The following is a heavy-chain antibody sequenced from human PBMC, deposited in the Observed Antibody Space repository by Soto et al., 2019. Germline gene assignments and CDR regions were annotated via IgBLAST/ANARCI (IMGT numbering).Heavy chain of an antibody. J-gene: IGHJ4*02. CDR2: ISAYNGNT. CDR1: GYTFTIYG. CDR3: ARSWVSSSLTDFDY. Sequence: GASVKVSCKASGYTFTIYGIIWVRQAPGQGLEWMGWISAYNGNTNYAQKLQGRVTMTTDTSTSTAYMELRSLRSDDTAVYYCARSWVSSSLTDFDYWGQGTLVTVSS. V-gene: IGHV1-18*01. D-gene: IGHD6-6*01.